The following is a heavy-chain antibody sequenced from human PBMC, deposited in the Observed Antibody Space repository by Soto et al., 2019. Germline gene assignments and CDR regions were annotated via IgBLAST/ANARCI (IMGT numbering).Heavy chain of an antibody. J-gene: IGHJ4*02. CDR1: GFTFSSYA. V-gene: IGHV3-23*01. Sequence: GGSLRLSCAASGFTFSSYAMSWVRQAPGKGLEWVSAISGSGGSTYYADSVKGRFTISRDNSKNTLYLQMNSLRAEDTAVYYCAKDNYDFWSGYYFAYWGQGTLVTVSS. D-gene: IGHD3-3*01. CDR2: ISGSGGST. CDR3: AKDNYDFWSGYYFAY.